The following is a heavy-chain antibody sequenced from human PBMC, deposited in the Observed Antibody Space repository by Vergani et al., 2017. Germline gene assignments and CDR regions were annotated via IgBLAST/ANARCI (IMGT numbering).Heavy chain of an antibody. V-gene: IGHV3-33*01. J-gene: IGHJ5*02. Sequence: QVQLVESGGGVVQPGRSLRLSCAASGFTFNQYGMHWFRQASGKGLEWVAVTWYDGNNKQYADSVKGRFTISRDNSKSTMYLQMNSLRDEDTGVYYCARDLRLLYNRFDPWGQGTLVTVSS. D-gene: IGHD1-14*01. CDR3: ARDLRLLYNRFDP. CDR1: GFTFNQYG. CDR2: TWYDGNNK.